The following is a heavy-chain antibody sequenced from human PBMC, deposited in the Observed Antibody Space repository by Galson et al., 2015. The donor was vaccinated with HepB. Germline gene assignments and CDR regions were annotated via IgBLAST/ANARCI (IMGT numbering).Heavy chain of an antibody. CDR2: IWYDGSNK. J-gene: IGHJ6*02. D-gene: IGHD6-13*01. CDR3: ARDSRHSSSRYDPTTYYYYGMDV. Sequence: SLRLSCAASGFTFSSYWMHWVRQAPGKGLEWVAVIWYDGSNKYYADSVKGRFTISRDNSKNTLYLQMNSLRAEDTAVYYCARDSRHSSSRYDPTTYYYYGMDVWGQGTTVTVSS. CDR1: GFTFSSYW. V-gene: IGHV3-33*08.